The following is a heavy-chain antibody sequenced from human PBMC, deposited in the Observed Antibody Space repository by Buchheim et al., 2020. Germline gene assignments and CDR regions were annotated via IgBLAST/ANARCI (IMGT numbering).Heavy chain of an antibody. J-gene: IGHJ4*02. Sequence: EVQLVQSGAEVKKPGESLKISCKGSGYSFTSYWIGWVRQMPGKGLERMGIIYPGYSDTRYSPSFQGQVTISADKSISTAYLQWSRLKAADTAMYYCARRADYSNYCAYFDYWGQGTL. CDR1: GYSFTSYW. D-gene: IGHD4-11*01. CDR2: IYPGYSDT. CDR3: ARRADYSNYCAYFDY. V-gene: IGHV5-51*01.